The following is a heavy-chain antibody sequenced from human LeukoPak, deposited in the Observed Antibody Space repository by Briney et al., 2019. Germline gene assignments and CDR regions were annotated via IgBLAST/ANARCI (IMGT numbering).Heavy chain of an antibody. V-gene: IGHV3-15*01. CDR3: ARPYYDFWSGTNPPNNWFDP. CDR2: IKSKTDGGTT. D-gene: IGHD3-3*01. Sequence: GGSLRLSCAASGFTFSNAWMSWVRQAPGKGLEWVGRIKSKTDGGTTDYAAPVKGRFTISRDDSKNTLYLQMNSLKTEDTAVYYCARPYYDFWSGTNPPNNWFDPWGQGTLVTVSS. J-gene: IGHJ5*02. CDR1: GFTFSNAW.